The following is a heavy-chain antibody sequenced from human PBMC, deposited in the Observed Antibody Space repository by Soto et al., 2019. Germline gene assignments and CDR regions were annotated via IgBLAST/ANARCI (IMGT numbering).Heavy chain of an antibody. CDR3: AIENIVATIGDAFDI. CDR1: GYTFTSYD. Sequence: ASVKVSCKASGYTFTSYDINWVRQATGQGLEWMGWMNPNSGNTGYAQKFQGRVTMTRNTSISTAYMELSSLRSEDTAVYYCAIENIVATIGDAFDIGGQGTMVTVSS. CDR2: MNPNSGNT. D-gene: IGHD5-12*01. V-gene: IGHV1-8*01. J-gene: IGHJ3*02.